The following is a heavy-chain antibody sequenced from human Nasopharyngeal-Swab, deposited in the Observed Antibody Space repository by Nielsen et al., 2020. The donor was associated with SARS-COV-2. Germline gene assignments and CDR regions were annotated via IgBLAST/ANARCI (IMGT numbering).Heavy chain of an antibody. Sequence: GGSLRLSCVASGYTFRNYWMGWVRQAPGKGLEWVSRIKHDGSGTKYADSVKGRFTISRDNAKNTQYLHMNSLTAEDTAVDYCTRDFGMETFDSWGQGTLVTVSS. CDR2: IKHDGSGT. CDR3: TRDFGMETFDS. V-gene: IGHV3-74*03. CDR1: GYTFRNYW. J-gene: IGHJ4*02. D-gene: IGHD3-16*01.